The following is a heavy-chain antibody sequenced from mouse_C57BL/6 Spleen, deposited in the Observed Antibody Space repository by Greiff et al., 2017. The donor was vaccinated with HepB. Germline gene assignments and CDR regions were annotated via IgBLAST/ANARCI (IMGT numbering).Heavy chain of an antibody. CDR2: IYPRSGNT. J-gene: IGHJ3*01. V-gene: IGHV1-81*01. Sequence: LVESGAELARPGASVKLSCKASGYTFTSYGISWVKQRTGQGLEWIGEIYPRSGNTYYNEKFKGKATLTADKSSSTAYMELRSLTSEDSAVYFCARKGTIVTQGFAYWGQGTLVTVSA. CDR1: GYTFTSYG. CDR3: ARKGTIVTQGFAY. D-gene: IGHD2-5*01.